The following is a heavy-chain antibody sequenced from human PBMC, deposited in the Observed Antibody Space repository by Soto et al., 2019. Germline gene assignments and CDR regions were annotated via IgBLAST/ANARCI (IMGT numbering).Heavy chain of an antibody. Sequence: SETLSLTCAVYGGSFSDFYWNWIRQSPGKGLEWIGEINHSGDTNYNPSLKSRVTISVDTSKNQFSLQLNSVTATDTAVYYCAQRTLTNWFDPWGQGTAVTVSS. CDR1: GGSFSDFY. D-gene: IGHD4-4*01. V-gene: IGHV4-34*01. CDR3: AQRTLTNWFDP. CDR2: INHSGDT. J-gene: IGHJ5*02.